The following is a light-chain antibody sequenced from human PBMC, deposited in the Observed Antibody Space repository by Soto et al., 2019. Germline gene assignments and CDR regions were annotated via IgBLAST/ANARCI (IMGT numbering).Light chain of an antibody. Sequence: DIQMTQSPSSLSASLGDRVTITCRASQGIAVYLAWFQQKPGKVPRLLIYAASPLQSGGPSRFSGGGSGTDFTLTINSLQPEDVATYYCQKYNSAPLTFGGGTKVEIK. CDR1: QGIAVY. CDR3: QKYNSAPLT. CDR2: AAS. J-gene: IGKJ4*01. V-gene: IGKV1-27*01.